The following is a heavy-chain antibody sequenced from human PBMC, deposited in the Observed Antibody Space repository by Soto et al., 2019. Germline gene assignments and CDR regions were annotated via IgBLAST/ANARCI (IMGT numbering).Heavy chain of an antibody. CDR3: AREPATAKPEGVDF. D-gene: IGHD1-1*01. J-gene: IGHJ4*02. CDR1: GYTFTSYG. V-gene: IGHV1-18*04. CDR2: ISAYNGNT. Sequence: ASVKVSCKASGYTFTSYGIRWVRQSPGQGLEWMGWISAYNGNTNYGQKLQGGVTMTTDTSTSTAYMELSRLRSDDTAVYYCAREPATAKPEGVDFWGQGTLVPVSS.